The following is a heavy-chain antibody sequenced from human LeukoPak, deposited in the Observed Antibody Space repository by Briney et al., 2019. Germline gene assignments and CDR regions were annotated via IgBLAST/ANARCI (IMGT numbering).Heavy chain of an antibody. Sequence: GGSLRLSCVASGFSFNNYAMNWVRQAPGKGLEWVSLIIGRSGTTFYADSVKGRFTISRDKSKSTLYLQMNSLRAEDTAVYYCAKGAYDYIEIAYFDYWGQGSLVTVSS. CDR2: IIGRSGTT. D-gene: IGHD5-12*01. V-gene: IGHV3-23*01. CDR1: GFSFNNYA. CDR3: AKGAYDYIEIAYFDY. J-gene: IGHJ4*02.